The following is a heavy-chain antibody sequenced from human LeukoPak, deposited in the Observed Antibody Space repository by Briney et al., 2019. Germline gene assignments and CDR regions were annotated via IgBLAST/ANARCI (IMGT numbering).Heavy chain of an antibody. D-gene: IGHD3-3*01. CDR2: IYYSGST. CDR3: ARSSYDFSQPLDY. V-gene: IGHV4-39*01. CDR1: GDSIITNNYY. J-gene: IGHJ4*02. Sequence: SETLSLTCSVSGDSIITNNYYWGWIRQPPGKGLEWIGSIYYSGSTYYNPSLKSRVTISVDTSKNQFSLKLSSVTAADTAVYYCARSSYDFSQPLDYWGQGTLVTVSS.